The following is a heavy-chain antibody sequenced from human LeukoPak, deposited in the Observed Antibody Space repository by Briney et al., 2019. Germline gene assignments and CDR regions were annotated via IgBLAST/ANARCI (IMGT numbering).Heavy chain of an antibody. CDR1: GSFSGYY. CDR3: ARGVYNYGSDCYFDL. J-gene: IGHJ2*01. CDR2: INHSGST. Sequence: SETLSLTCAVCGSFSGYYWSWIRQPPGRGLVWIGEINHSGSTNYNPSLKSRVTISVDTSKNQFSLKLTSVTAADTAVYYCARGVYNYGSDCYFDLWGRGTLVTVSS. V-gene: IGHV4-34*01. D-gene: IGHD5-18*01.